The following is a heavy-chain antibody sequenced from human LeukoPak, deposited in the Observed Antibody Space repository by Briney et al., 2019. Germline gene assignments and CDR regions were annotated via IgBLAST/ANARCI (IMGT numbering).Heavy chain of an antibody. CDR3: AKDQCTSTSCYKGDY. J-gene: IGHJ4*02. D-gene: IGHD2-2*02. CDR1: RFTFSTYA. V-gene: IGHV3-23*01. CDR2: SIGSGGST. Sequence: PGGSLRLSCAASRFTFSTYAMSWVRQAPGKGLEWVSASIGSGGSTYYADSVKGRFTISRDNSKNTLYLQMDSLRAEDTAVYYCAKDQCTSTSCYKGDYWGQGTLVTVSS.